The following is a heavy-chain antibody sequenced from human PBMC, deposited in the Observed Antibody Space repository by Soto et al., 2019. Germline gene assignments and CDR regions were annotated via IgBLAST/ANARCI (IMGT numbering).Heavy chain of an antibody. Sequence: ASVKVSCKASGYTFTSYYMHWVRQAPGQGLEWMGIINPSGGSTSYAQKFQGRVTMTRDTSTSTVYMELSSLRSEDTAVYYCARLSIGAVGATSYAFDIWGQGXVVTVAS. CDR3: ARLSIGAVGATSYAFDI. J-gene: IGHJ3*02. V-gene: IGHV1-46*01. CDR2: INPSGGST. D-gene: IGHD1-26*01. CDR1: GYTFTSYY.